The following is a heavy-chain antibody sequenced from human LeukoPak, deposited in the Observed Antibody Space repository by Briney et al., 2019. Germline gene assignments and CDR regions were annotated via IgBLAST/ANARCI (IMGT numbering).Heavy chain of an antibody. D-gene: IGHD3-22*01. V-gene: IGHV1-2*02. CDR2: INPNSGGT. Sequence: GGSVRVSCKPSGYTFTGYNMHWGRHAPGQGLERMGWINPNSGGTNYAQKFQGRVTMTRDTSISTAYMELSRLRSDDTAVYYCARDYDSSGYYWVRFDYWGQGTLVTVSS. CDR3: ARDYDSSGYYWVRFDY. J-gene: IGHJ4*02. CDR1: GYTFTGYN.